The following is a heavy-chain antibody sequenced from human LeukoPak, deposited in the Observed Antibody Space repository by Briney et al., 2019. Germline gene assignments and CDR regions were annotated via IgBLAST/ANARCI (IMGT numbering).Heavy chain of an antibody. V-gene: IGHV4-4*02. D-gene: IGHD3-10*01. CDR2: IYHSGST. CDR3: ARAACGGSGSCFDY. J-gene: IGHJ4*02. CDR1: GGSISSSNW. Sequence: SETLSLTCAVSGGSISSSNWWSWVRQPPGKGLEWIGEIYHSGSTNYNPSLKSRVNISVDKSKNQFSLKLSSVTAADTAVYYCARAACGGSGSCFDYWGQGTLVTVSS.